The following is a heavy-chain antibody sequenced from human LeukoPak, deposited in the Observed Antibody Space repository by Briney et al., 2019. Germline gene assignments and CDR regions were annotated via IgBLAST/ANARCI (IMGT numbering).Heavy chain of an antibody. D-gene: IGHD3-22*01. CDR3: ASYPLAPPYTYYYDSSGHPVGY. V-gene: IGHV3-21*01. CDR1: GFTFSSYS. J-gene: IGHJ4*02. CDR2: ISSSSSYI. Sequence: GGSLRLSCAASGFTFSSYSMNWVRQAPGKGLEWVSSISSSSSYIYYADSVKGRFTISRDNAKNSPYLQMNSLRAEDTAVYYCASYPLAPPYTYYYDSSGHPVGYWGQGTLVTVSS.